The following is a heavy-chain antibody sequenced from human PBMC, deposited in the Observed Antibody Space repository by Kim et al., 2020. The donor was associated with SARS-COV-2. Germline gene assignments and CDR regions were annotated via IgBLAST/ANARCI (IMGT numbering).Heavy chain of an antibody. CDR3: TTLGYDIRYYYYGMDV. Sequence: GGSLRLSCAASGFTFSNAWMSWVRQAPGKGLEWVGRIKSKTDGGTTDYAAPVKGRFTISRDDSKNTLYLQMNSLKTEDTAVYYCTTLGYDIRYYYYGMDVWGQGTTVTVSS. CDR1: GFTFSNAW. D-gene: IGHD3-9*01. J-gene: IGHJ6*02. V-gene: IGHV3-15*01. CDR2: IKSKTDGGTT.